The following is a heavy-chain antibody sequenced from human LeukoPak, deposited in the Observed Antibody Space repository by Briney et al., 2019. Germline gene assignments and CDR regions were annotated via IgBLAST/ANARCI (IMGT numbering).Heavy chain of an antibody. V-gene: IGHV4-31*03. CDR1: GGSISSGGYY. CDR2: IYYSGST. CDR3: AREPTVTTAEGFDP. J-gene: IGHJ5*02. D-gene: IGHD4-17*01. Sequence: SETLSLTCTVSGGSISSGGYYWSWIRQHPGKGLEWIGYIYYSGSTYYNPSLKSRVTISVDTSKNQFSLKLSSVTAADTAVYYCAREPTVTTAEGFDPWGQGTLVTVSS.